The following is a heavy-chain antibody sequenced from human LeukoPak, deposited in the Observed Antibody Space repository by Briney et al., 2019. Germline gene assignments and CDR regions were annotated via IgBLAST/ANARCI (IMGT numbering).Heavy chain of an antibody. D-gene: IGHD5-12*01. J-gene: IGHJ4*02. Sequence: SETLSLTCTVSGDSISSFYWSWIRQPPGKGLEWIGYISYSGNTNYNPSLKSRVTISLDTAKKQFSLKLNSVTAADTAVYYCVRGGSGYDSFDYWGQGTLVTVSS. V-gene: IGHV4-59*01. CDR1: GDSISSFY. CDR3: VRGGSGYDSFDY. CDR2: ISYSGNT.